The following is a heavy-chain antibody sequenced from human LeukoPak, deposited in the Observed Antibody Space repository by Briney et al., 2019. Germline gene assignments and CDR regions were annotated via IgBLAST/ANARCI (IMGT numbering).Heavy chain of an antibody. Sequence: GGSLRLSCAASTFSFRNFAMSWVGLAPGKGLEWVSAISGSGGSTYYADSVKGRFTISRDNSKNTLYLQMNSLRAEDTAVYYCAKPRDNPLYYFDYWGQGTLVTVSS. D-gene: IGHD1-14*01. J-gene: IGHJ4*02. V-gene: IGHV3-23*01. CDR3: AKPRDNPLYYFDY. CDR1: TFSFRNFA. CDR2: ISGSGGST.